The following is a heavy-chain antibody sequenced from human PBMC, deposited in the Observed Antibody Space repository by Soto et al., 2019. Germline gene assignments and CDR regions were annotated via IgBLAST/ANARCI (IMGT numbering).Heavy chain of an antibody. V-gene: IGHV3-21*01. CDR2: ISSSSSYI. Sequence: GGSLRLSCAASGFTFSSYSMNWVRQAPGKGLEWVSSISSSSSYIYYADSVKGRFTISRDNAKNSLYLQMNSLRAEDTAVYYCARESLRFYYFDYWGQGTLVTVSS. CDR3: ARESLRFYYFDY. CDR1: GFTFSSYS. J-gene: IGHJ4*02. D-gene: IGHD4-17*01.